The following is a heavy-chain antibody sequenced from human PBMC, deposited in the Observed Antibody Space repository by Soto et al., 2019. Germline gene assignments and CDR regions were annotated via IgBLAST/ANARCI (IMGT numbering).Heavy chain of an antibody. CDR1: GFTFSYYA. V-gene: IGHV3-64*01. J-gene: IGHJ4*02. Sequence: EVQLVESGGGLVLPGGSLRLSCAASGFTFSYYAMHWVHQAPGKGLEYVSVISGNGDSTYYASSVKGRFTISRDNSKNTLYLQMGSLRDEDMAVYYCARRGYGLYFDYWGQGTLVTVSS. D-gene: IGHD3-10*01. CDR3: ARRGYGLYFDY. CDR2: ISGNGDST.